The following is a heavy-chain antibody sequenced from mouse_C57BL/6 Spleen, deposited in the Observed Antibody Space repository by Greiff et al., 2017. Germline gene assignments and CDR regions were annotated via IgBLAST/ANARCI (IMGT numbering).Heavy chain of an antibody. CDR2: ISYDGSN. J-gene: IGHJ3*01. CDR1: GYSITSGYY. V-gene: IGHV3-6*01. CDR3: ARDLYDYGAWFAY. D-gene: IGHD2-4*01. Sequence: EVKLQESGPGLVKPSQSLSLTCSVTGYSITSGYYWNWIRQFPGNKLEWMGYISYDGSNNYNPSLKNRISITRDTSKNQFFLKLNSVTTEDTATYYCARDLYDYGAWFAYWGQGTLVTVSA.